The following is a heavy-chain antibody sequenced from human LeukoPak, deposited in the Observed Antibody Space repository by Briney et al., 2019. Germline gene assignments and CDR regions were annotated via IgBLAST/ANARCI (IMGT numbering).Heavy chain of an antibody. D-gene: IGHD5-12*01. V-gene: IGHV3-30*03. Sequence: GGSLRLSCAASGFTFSSYSMNWVRQAPGKGLEWVAVISYDGSNKYYADSVKGRFTISRDNSKNTLYLQMNSLRAEDTAVYYCARGPSGYHNTGGQGTLVTVSS. CDR2: ISYDGSNK. CDR3: ARGPSGYHNT. CDR1: GFTFSSYS. J-gene: IGHJ4*02.